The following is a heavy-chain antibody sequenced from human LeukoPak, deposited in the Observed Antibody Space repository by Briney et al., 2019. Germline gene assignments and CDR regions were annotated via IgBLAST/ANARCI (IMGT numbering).Heavy chain of an antibody. CDR2: MNPNSGNP. J-gene: IGHJ3*02. CDR3: ARLFVRRSITIFGVVIKQDAFDI. D-gene: IGHD3-3*01. V-gene: IGHV1-8*01. Sequence: ASVKVSYKASGYTFTSYDINWVRQATGQGLEWMGWMNPNSGNPGYAQKFQGRVTMTRNTSISTAYMELSSLRSEDTAVYYCARLFVRRSITIFGVVIKQDAFDIWGQGTMVTVSS. CDR1: GYTFTSYD.